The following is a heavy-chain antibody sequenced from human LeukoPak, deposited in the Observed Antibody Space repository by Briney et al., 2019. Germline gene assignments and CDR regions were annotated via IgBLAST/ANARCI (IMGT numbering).Heavy chain of an antibody. D-gene: IGHD1-1*01. V-gene: IGHV1-24*01. CDR2: FDPEDGET. Sequence: ASVKVSCKASGYTFTGYYMHWVRQAPGKGLEWMGGFDPEDGETIYAQKFQGRVTMTEDTSTDTAYMELSSLRSGDTAVYYCATGGRGRRLAQGYYMDVWGKGTTVTISS. J-gene: IGHJ6*03. CDR3: ATGGRGRRLAQGYYMDV. CDR1: GYTFTGYY.